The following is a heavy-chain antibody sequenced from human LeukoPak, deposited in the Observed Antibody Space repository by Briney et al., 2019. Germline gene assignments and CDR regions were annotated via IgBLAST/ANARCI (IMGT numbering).Heavy chain of an antibody. Sequence: SGGSLRLSCAASGFTVSSNYMSWVRQAPGKGLEWVSVIYSGGSTYYADSVKGRFTISRDNSKNTLYLQMNSLRAEDTAVYYCARSATVTTEGDYWGQGTLVTVSS. CDR2: IYSGGST. J-gene: IGHJ4*02. V-gene: IGHV3-53*01. CDR3: ARSATVTTEGDY. CDR1: GFTVSSNY. D-gene: IGHD4-17*01.